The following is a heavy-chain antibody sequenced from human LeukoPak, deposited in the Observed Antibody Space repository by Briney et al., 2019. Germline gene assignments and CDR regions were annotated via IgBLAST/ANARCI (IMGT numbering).Heavy chain of an antibody. J-gene: IGHJ4*02. Sequence: PGGSLRLSCAASGFSFNNYAMSWVRQAPGKGLEWVSIIIASSGATFYADSVKGRFTISRDIPKNTLYLQMNNLRVEDTAVYYCAKGGYDYIEVAYFDFWGQGILVTVSS. CDR1: GFSFNNYA. D-gene: IGHD5-12*01. V-gene: IGHV3-23*01. CDR3: AKGGYDYIEVAYFDF. CDR2: IIASSGAT.